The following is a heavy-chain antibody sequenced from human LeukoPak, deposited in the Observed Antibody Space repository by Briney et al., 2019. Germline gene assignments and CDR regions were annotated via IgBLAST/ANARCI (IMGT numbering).Heavy chain of an antibody. CDR3: AKDSSAYFDY. CDR2: ISGSGGST. Sequence: GGSLRLSCAASGFTFSSYAMSWVRQAPGKGLEWVSAISGSGGSTYYADPVKGRFTISRDNSKNTLYLQMDTLRTEDTGVYYCAKDSSAYFDYWGQGTLVTVSS. D-gene: IGHD6-19*01. J-gene: IGHJ4*02. V-gene: IGHV3-23*01. CDR1: GFTFSSYA.